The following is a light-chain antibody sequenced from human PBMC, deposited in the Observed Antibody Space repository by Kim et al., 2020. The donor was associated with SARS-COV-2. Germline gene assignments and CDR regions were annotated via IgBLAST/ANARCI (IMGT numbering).Light chain of an antibody. CDR3: QVWDSTTTV. CDR2: KDT. J-gene: IGLJ2*01. Sequence: SLPPGKTASITCAGDRLGHKYGCGYRHKPGQSPEVASYKDTQRPTGIPERFSGSNAGNTATLTISGTQDVDEADYYCQVWDSTTTVFGGGTQLTVL. CDR1: RLGHKY. V-gene: IGLV3-1*01.